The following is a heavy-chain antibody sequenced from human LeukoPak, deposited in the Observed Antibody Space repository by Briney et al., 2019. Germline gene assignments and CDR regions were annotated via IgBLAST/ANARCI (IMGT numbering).Heavy chain of an antibody. CDR2: ISSNGGNT. Sequence: PGGSLRLSCSASGFTFTIYALHWVRQAPGKGLEFVSAISSNGGNTYYADSVKGRFTISRDNSKNTLYLQTNSLRAEDTAVYYCARDAGYYSAFDIWGQGTMVTVSS. CDR3: ARDAGYYSAFDI. J-gene: IGHJ3*02. V-gene: IGHV3-64*04. CDR1: GFTFTIYA. D-gene: IGHD3-22*01.